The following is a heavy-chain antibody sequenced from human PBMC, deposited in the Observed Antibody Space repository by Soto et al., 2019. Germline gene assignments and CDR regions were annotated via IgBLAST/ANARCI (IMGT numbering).Heavy chain of an antibody. CDR2: IWYDGSNK. V-gene: IGHV3-33*01. J-gene: IGHJ3*01. CDR1: GFTFSIYG. Sequence: PGGSLRLSCAASGFTFSIYGMHWVRQVPGKGLEWVAVIWYDGSNKYYADSVKGRFTISRDNSKNTLYLQMNSLRAEDTAVYYCARADSYYGVNWGQGTMVTVSS. CDR3: ARADSYYGVN. D-gene: IGHD4-17*01.